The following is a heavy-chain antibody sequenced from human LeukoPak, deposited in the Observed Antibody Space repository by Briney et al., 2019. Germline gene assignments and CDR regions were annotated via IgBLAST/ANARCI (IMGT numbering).Heavy chain of an antibody. Sequence: SETLSLTCAVYGGSFSCYYWSWIRQPPEKGLELIGEITHSGSTNYRPSLKSRDTITGDTSNNPFSMELSSVTAEDTAVYYCARGGLVSWGQGTLV. D-gene: IGHD3-16*01. V-gene: IGHV4-34*01. CDR3: ARGGLVS. CDR1: GGSFSCYY. J-gene: IGHJ4*02. CDR2: ITHSGST.